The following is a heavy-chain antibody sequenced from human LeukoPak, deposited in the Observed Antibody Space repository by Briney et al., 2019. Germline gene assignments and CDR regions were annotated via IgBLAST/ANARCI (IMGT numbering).Heavy chain of an antibody. D-gene: IGHD7-27*01. CDR3: AGATWGSGYFDY. J-gene: IGHJ4*02. V-gene: IGHV4-4*07. CDR2: LYTSGSI. Sequence: PSEALSLTCTVSGASISNYYWGWIRQPAGRGLEWIGRLYTSGSINLNPSLKSRITMSVDTSKNQFSLRLSSVTAADTAVYYCAGATWGSGYFDYWGQGTLVTVST. CDR1: GASISNYY.